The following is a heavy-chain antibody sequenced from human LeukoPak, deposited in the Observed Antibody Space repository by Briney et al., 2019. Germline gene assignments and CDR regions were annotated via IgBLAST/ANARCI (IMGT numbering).Heavy chain of an antibody. Sequence: GGSLRLSCAASGFTFSSYVMSWVRQAPGKGLEWVSVITGNGGSTYYADSVKGRFTTSRDNSKNTLYLQMNSLRAEDTAVYYCAKAEQQLVPPYHYYYYYYMDVWGKGTTVTVSS. D-gene: IGHD6-13*01. CDR2: ITGNGGST. J-gene: IGHJ6*03. CDR3: AKAEQQLVPPYHYYYYYYMDV. V-gene: IGHV3-23*01. CDR1: GFTFSSYV.